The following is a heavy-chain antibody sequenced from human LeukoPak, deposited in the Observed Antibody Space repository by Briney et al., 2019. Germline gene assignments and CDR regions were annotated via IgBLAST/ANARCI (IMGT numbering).Heavy chain of an antibody. CDR3: AREKGRSTGFGFDY. J-gene: IGHJ4*02. Sequence: PGSSLRLSCAASGFTFSSYGMHWVRQAPGKGLEWVAFIWYEGSNKYYADSVKGRFTISRDNSKNTLYLQMNSLRAEDTAVYYCAREKGRSTGFGFDYWGQGTLVTVSS. CDR2: IWYEGSNK. V-gene: IGHV3-33*01. CDR1: GFTFSSYG. D-gene: IGHD1-14*01.